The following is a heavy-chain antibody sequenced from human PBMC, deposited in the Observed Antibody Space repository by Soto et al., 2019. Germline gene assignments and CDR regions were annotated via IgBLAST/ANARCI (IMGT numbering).Heavy chain of an antibody. CDR2: VHPGDSDT. CDR3: ARRPYYYYKSGHYVGWFDP. CDR1: GYNFADYW. D-gene: IGHD3-22*01. V-gene: IGHV5-51*01. Sequence: GEPLKISCKGFGYNFADYWIAWVRLMPGKGLEWMGIVHPGDSDTRYNPSFQGQVTISADKSISTAYLQWSSLKASDSAMYYCARRPYYYYKSGHYVGWFDPWGQGTLVTVSS. J-gene: IGHJ5*02.